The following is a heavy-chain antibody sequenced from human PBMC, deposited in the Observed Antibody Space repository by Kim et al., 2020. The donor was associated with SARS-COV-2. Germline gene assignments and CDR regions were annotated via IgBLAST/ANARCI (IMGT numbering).Heavy chain of an antibody. V-gene: IGHV4-30-2*01. Sequence: SETLSLTCAVSGGSISSGGYSWSWIRQPPGKGLEWIGYIYHSGSTYYNPSLKSRVTISVDRSKNQFSLKLSSVTAADTAVYYCARGGGYPYYYYYMDVWGKGTPVTVSS. CDR2: IYHSGST. CDR3: ARGGGYPYYYYYMDV. J-gene: IGHJ6*03. CDR1: GGSISSGGYS. D-gene: IGHD1-1*01.